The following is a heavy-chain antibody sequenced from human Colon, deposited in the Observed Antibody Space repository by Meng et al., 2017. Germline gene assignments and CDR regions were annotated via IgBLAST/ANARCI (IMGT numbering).Heavy chain of an antibody. V-gene: IGHV4-4*02. CDR1: GGSISSNNW. D-gene: IGHD4-23*01. J-gene: IGHJ4*02. CDR3: ARVPTTVDPFES. Sequence: QGQLQEAGPGLVMPSGTLSLTCPGSGGSISSNNWWSWVRQSPGRGLEWIGEIYQSGSTNYSPSLKSRVTISLDKSKNQFSLKVSYMTAADTAVYFCARVPTTVDPFESWGQGTLVTVSS. CDR2: IYQSGST.